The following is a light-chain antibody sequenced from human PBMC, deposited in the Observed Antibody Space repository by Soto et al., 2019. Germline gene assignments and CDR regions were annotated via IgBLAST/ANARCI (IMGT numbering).Light chain of an antibody. J-gene: IGKJ4*01. CDR2: DAS. CDR3: QQYDNLPLT. CDR1: QDISNY. V-gene: IGKV1-33*01. Sequence: DIQMTQSPSSLSASVGDRVTITCQASQDISNYLNWYQQKPGKAPKLLIYDASNLETGVTSRFXGXGSGXXXXXTXXXXXXXDIATYYCQQYDNLPLTFGGGTKVEIK.